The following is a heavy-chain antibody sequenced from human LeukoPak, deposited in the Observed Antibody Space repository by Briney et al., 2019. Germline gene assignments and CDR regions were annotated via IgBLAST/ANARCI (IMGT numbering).Heavy chain of an antibody. J-gene: IGHJ4*02. Sequence: GGSLRLSCAASGFTVSSNDMSWVRQAPGKGLEWVSVIYSGGSTYYADSVKGRFTISRDSSKNTLYLQMNSLRAEDTAVYYCARRMAAGTGLDYWGQGTLATVSS. D-gene: IGHD6-13*01. CDR3: ARRMAAGTGLDY. CDR2: IYSGGST. CDR1: GFTVSSND. V-gene: IGHV3-53*01.